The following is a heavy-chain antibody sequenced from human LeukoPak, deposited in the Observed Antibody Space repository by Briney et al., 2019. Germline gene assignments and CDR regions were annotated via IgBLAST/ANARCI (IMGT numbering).Heavy chain of an antibody. D-gene: IGHD3-22*01. Sequence: SETLSLTCTVSGGSISTANYYWGWVRQPPGKGLEWIGNIFYSGSTYYSPPLKSRLTISLDTSRNQFSLRLSSVTAADTAVYYCTRGSIAYYYMDVWGKGTTVTISS. J-gene: IGHJ6*03. V-gene: IGHV4-39*07. CDR2: IFYSGST. CDR3: TRGSIAYYYMDV. CDR1: GGSISTANYY.